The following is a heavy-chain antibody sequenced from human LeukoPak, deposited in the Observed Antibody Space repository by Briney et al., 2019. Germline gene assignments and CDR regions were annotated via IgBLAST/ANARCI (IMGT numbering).Heavy chain of an antibody. Sequence: PGGSLRLSCAACGFTVSSNYMSWVRQAPGKGLEWVSVIYSGGSTYYADSVKGRFTISRDNSKNTLYLQMNSLRAEDTAVYYCARDVGTAMGGGRDYWGQGTLVTVSS. CDR1: GFTVSSNY. J-gene: IGHJ4*02. CDR2: IYSGGST. D-gene: IGHD5-18*01. CDR3: ARDVGTAMGGGRDY. V-gene: IGHV3-66*01.